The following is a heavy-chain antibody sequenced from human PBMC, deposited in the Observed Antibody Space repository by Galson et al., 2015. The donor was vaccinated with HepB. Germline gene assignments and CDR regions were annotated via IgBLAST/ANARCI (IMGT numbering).Heavy chain of an antibody. J-gene: IGHJ4*02. D-gene: IGHD6-19*01. CDR3: AREENIAVAGLFDY. Sequence: SLRLSCAASGFTFSSYWMSWVRQAPGKGLEWVANIKQDGSEKYYVDSVKGRFTISRDNAKNSLYLQMNSLRAEDTAVYYCAREENIAVAGLFDYWGQGTLVTVSS. V-gene: IGHV3-7*03. CDR1: GFTFSSYW. CDR2: IKQDGSEK.